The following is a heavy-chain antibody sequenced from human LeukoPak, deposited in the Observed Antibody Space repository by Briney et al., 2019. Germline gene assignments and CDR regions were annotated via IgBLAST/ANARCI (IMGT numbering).Heavy chain of an antibody. Sequence: SQTLSLTCTVYGESFSGYYWTWIRQPPGEGLGWIGEISQSGSTNYNPSLKSRVTMSVDTSKKQFSLKLNSVTAADTAVYYCARGRYCSGGSCYYYWGQGTLVTVSS. CDR3: ARGRYCSGGSCYYY. D-gene: IGHD2-15*01. J-gene: IGHJ4*02. CDR1: GESFSGYY. CDR2: ISQSGST. V-gene: IGHV4-34*01.